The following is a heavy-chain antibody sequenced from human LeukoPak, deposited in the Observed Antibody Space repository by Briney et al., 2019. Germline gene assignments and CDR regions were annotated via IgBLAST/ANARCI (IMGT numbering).Heavy chain of an antibody. CDR1: RFTFSSYA. V-gene: IGHV3-30-3*01. D-gene: IGHD3-16*01. Sequence: GGSLRLSCAASRFTFSSYAMHWVRQAPGKGLEWVAVISYDGSNKYYADSVKGRFTISRDNSKNTLYLQMNSLRAEDTAVYYCARDPNRGGDYFDYWGQGTLVTVSS. CDR3: ARDPNRGGDYFDY. CDR2: ISYDGSNK. J-gene: IGHJ4*02.